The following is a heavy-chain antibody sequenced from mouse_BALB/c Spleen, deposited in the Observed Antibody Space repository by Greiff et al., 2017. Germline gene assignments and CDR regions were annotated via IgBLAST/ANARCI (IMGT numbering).Heavy chain of an antibody. CDR1: GFTFNTYA. V-gene: IGHV10-1*02. J-gene: IGHJ3*01. CDR3: VRDAWFAY. CDR2: IRSKSNNYAT. Sequence: EVKLVESGGGLVQPKGSLKLSCAASGFTFNTYAMNWVRQAPGKGLEWVARIRSKSNNYATYYADSVKDRFTISRDDSQSMLYLQMNNLKTEDTAMYYCVRDAWFAYWGQGTLVTVSA.